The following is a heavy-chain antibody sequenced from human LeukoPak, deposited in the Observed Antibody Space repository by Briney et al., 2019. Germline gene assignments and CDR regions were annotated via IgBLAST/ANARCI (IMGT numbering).Heavy chain of an antibody. CDR2: VNHSGST. Sequence: PSETLSLTCAVYGGSFSGYYWSWIRHPPGKGREWIGEVNHSGSTNYNPSRKSRVTISVNTSKNKFSLKLSSETAADEAAYYCASGASCSRASGQRWFDPWGQGTLVTVSS. D-gene: IGHD2-2*01. CDR3: ASGASCSRASGQRWFDP. J-gene: IGHJ5*02. CDR1: GGSFSGYY. V-gene: IGHV4-34*01.